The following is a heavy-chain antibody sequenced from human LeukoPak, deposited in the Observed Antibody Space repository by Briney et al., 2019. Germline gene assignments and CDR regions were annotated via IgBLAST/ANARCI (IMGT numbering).Heavy chain of an antibody. CDR1: GFNLIGYS. CDR2: INSSSGTI. J-gene: IGHJ4*02. V-gene: IGHV3-48*04. CDR3: AKEGDNTGYRYFDD. D-gene: IGHD3-22*01. Sequence: GGSLRLSCAASGFNLIGYSMNWVRQAPGKGLGWVSYINSSSGTIIYADSVKGRFTISRDNAKNSLYLQMNSLRAEDTAVYYCAKEGDNTGYRYFDDWGQGTLVTVSS.